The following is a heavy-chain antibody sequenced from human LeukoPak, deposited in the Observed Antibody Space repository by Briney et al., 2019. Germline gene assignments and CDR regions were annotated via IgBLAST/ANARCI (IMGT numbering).Heavy chain of an antibody. J-gene: IGHJ3*02. V-gene: IGHV3-48*03. CDR1: GFTFSAYD. Sequence: GGSLRLSCAASGFTFSAYDMNWVRQAPGKGLQWVSHITSSGSTIYYADSVKGRFTISRDNAKNSLYLQMNSLRAEDTAVYYCARPGYSSSWSAFDIWGQGTMVTVSS. D-gene: IGHD6-13*01. CDR2: ITSSGSTI. CDR3: ARPGYSSSWSAFDI.